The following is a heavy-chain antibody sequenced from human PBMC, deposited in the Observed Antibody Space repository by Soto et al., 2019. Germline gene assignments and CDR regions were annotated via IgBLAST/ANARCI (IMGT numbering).Heavy chain of an antibody. CDR1: GGSFSGYY. Sequence: SETLSLTCAVYGGSFSGYYWTWIRQPPGKGLEWIGEINHSGISNYNPSLKSRVTISVDTSKNHFSLLLRSVTAADTAVYYCARGCCVAGPGFPGGSGTLYHWGQGTLVTVSS. J-gene: IGHJ4*02. CDR3: ARGCCVAGPGFPGGSGTLYH. V-gene: IGHV4-34*01. CDR2: INHSGIS. D-gene: IGHD2-2*01.